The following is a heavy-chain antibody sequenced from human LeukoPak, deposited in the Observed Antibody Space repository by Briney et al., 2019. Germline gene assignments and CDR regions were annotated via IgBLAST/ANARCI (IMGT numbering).Heavy chain of an antibody. V-gene: IGHV3-30*02. CDR2: IRYDGSNK. D-gene: IGHD6-13*01. J-gene: IGHJ6*03. CDR1: GFTFSSYG. Sequence: GGFLRLSCAASGFTFSSYGMHWVRQAPGKGLEWVAFIRYDGSNKYYADSVKGRFTISRDNSKNTLYLQMNSLRAEDTAVYYCARSYSSTPQYYYYYYMDVWGKGTTVTVSS. CDR3: ARSYSSTPQYYYYYYMDV.